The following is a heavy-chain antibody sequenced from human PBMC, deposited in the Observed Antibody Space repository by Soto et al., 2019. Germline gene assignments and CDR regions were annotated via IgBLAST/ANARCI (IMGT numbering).Heavy chain of an antibody. Sequence: VSGPTLVNPTQTLTLTCTFSGFSLSTSGVGVGWIRQPPGKALEWLALIYWNDDKRYSPSLKSRLTITKDTSKNQVVLTMTNMDPVDTATYYCAHTAAAEYCGGDCYSLYYFDYWGQGTLVTVSS. CDR1: GFSLSTSGVG. CDR2: IYWNDDK. J-gene: IGHJ4*02. D-gene: IGHD2-21*02. CDR3: AHTAAAEYCGGDCYSLYYFDY. V-gene: IGHV2-5*01.